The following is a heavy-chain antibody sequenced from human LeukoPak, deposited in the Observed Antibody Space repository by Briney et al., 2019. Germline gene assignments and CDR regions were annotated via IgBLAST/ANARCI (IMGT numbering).Heavy chain of an antibody. D-gene: IGHD3-16*02. CDR3: ARDRRGDYVWGSYRHGYYMDV. CDR1: GGSISSYY. J-gene: IGHJ6*03. V-gene: IGHV4-4*07. Sequence: SETLSLTCTVSGGSISSYYWSWIRQPAGKGLEWIGRIYTSGSTNYNPSLKSRVTMSVDTSKNQFSLKLSSVTAADTAVYYCARDRRGDYVWGSYRHGYYMDVWGKGTTVTISS. CDR2: IYTSGST.